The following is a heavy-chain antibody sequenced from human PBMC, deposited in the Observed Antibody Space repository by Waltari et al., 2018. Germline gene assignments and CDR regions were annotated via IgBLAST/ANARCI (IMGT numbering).Heavy chain of an antibody. CDR3: ARFWSGYYQKAFDI. J-gene: IGHJ3*02. D-gene: IGHD3-3*01. Sequence: QLQLQESGPGLVKPSETLSLTCTVSGGSISSSSYYWGWIRQPPGKGLEWIGSIYYSGRTYYNPALKSRVTRSVDTSKNQFSLKLRSVTAADTAVYYCARFWSGYYQKAFDIWGQGTMVTVSS. CDR1: GGSISSSSYY. V-gene: IGHV4-39*07. CDR2: IYYSGRT.